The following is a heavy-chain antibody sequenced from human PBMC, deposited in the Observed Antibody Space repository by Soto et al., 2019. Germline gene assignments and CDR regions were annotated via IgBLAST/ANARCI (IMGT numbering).Heavy chain of an antibody. CDR3: ARDPRYYGSGYYYSDS. D-gene: IGHD3-10*01. J-gene: IGHJ4*02. CDR2: MSPFTGKA. Sequence: QVQVVQSGPEVKKPGASVKVCCKASGYIFASYGISWVRQAPAQGLEWVGWMSPFTGKADYAQHYQGIGTMTAVTSTNIAFMELRGQRADHTAMYYCARDPRYYGSGYYYSDSWGQGTLVTVSS. CDR1: GYIFASYG. V-gene: IGHV1-18*04.